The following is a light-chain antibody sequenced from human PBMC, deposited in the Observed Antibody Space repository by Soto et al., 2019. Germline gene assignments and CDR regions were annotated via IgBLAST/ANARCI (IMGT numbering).Light chain of an antibody. V-gene: IGKV1-5*01. CDR1: QSISSW. CDR2: DAS. J-gene: IGKJ1*01. CDR3: QQYNSYSRT. Sequence: DSQMTDSPSTLSAXVXXXXPXXXRASQSISSWLAWYQQKPGKAPKLLIYDASSLESGVPSRFSGSGSGTEFTLTISSLQPDDFATYYCQQYNSYSRTFGQGTKVDIK.